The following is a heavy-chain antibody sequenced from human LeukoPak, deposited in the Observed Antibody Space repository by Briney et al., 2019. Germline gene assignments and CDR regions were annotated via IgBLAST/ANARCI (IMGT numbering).Heavy chain of an antibody. V-gene: IGHV3-23*01. Sequence: GGSLRLSCAASGFTFSSYSMNWVRQAPGKGLEWVSAISGSGGSTYYADSVKGRFTISRDNSKNTLYLQMNSLRAEDTAVYYCAKVGQQWLIPEENWGQGTLVTVSS. D-gene: IGHD6-19*01. CDR1: GFTFSSYS. J-gene: IGHJ4*02. CDR3: AKVGQQWLIPEEN. CDR2: ISGSGGST.